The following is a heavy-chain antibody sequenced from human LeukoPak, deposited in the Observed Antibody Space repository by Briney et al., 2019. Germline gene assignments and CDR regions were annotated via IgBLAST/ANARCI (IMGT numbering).Heavy chain of an antibody. CDR3: ARDGYNEMDYFDY. D-gene: IGHD5-24*01. CDR1: GYTFTGYY. Sequence: ASVKVSCKASGYTFTGYYMHWVRQAPGQGLEWMGWINPNSGGTNYAQKFQGRVTMTRDTSINTAYMELSRLRSDDTAVYYCARDGYNEMDYFDYWGQGTLVTVSS. CDR2: INPNSGGT. J-gene: IGHJ4*02. V-gene: IGHV1-2*02.